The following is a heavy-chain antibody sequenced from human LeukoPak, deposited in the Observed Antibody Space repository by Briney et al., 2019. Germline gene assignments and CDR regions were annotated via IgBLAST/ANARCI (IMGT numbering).Heavy chain of an antibody. V-gene: IGHV4-4*07. CDR1: GDSISSYY. CDR3: ARGRRDGGSYNY. J-gene: IGHJ4*02. CDR2: IYTSGST. Sequence: SETLSLTCTVSGDSISSYYWSWIRQPAGKGLEWIGRIYTSGSTNYNPSLNSRVTMSVDTSKNQFSLKLSSVTAADTAVYYCARGRRDGGSYNYWGQGTLVTVSS. D-gene: IGHD1-26*01.